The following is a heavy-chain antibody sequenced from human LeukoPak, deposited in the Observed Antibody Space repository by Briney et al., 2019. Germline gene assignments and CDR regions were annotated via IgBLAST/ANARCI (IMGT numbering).Heavy chain of an antibody. J-gene: IGHJ4*02. CDR1: GFTFSSYA. Sequence: GGSLRLSCAASGFTFSSYAMHWVRQAPGKGLEWVSAISGSGGSTYYADSVKGRFSISRDNSKNTLYLQMNSLRAEDTAVYYCAKGHQGSPSSYDYWGQGTLVTVSS. V-gene: IGHV3-23*01. D-gene: IGHD2-2*01. CDR3: AKGHQGSPSSYDY. CDR2: ISGSGGST.